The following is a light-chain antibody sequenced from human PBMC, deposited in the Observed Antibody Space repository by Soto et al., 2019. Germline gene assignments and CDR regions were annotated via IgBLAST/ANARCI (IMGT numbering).Light chain of an antibody. CDR1: QTVSSSY. J-gene: IGKJ1*01. Sequence: EIVLTQSPGTLSFSPGERATLSCRASQTVSSSYLAWYQQKPGQAPRLLIYGASSRATAIPDRFSGSVSGTDFTLTISRLEPEDFAVYYCQQYGTSPWTFGQGTKVEIK. CDR3: QQYGTSPWT. CDR2: GAS. V-gene: IGKV3-20*01.